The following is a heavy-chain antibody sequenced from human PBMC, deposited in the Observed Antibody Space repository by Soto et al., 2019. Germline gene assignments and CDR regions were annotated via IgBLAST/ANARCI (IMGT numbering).Heavy chain of an antibody. CDR2: IKQDGSEK. V-gene: IGHV3-7*03. Sequence: GGSLRLSCAASGFTFSSYWMSWVRQAPGKGLEWVANIKQDGSEKYYVDSVKGRFTISRDDAKNSLYLQMNSLRAEDTAVYYCASTTYYYGSGSYRGAFDIWGQGTMVTVSS. CDR1: GFTFSSYW. J-gene: IGHJ3*02. D-gene: IGHD3-10*01. CDR3: ASTTYYYGSGSYRGAFDI.